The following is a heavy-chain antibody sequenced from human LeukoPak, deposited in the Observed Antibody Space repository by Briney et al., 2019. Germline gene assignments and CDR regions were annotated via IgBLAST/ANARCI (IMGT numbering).Heavy chain of an antibody. CDR2: IYYSGST. Sequence: SETLSLTCTVSGGSISSSSYYWGWIRQPPGKGLEWIGSIYYSGSTYYNPSLESRVTISVDTSKNQFSLNLSSVTAADTAVYYCARAPSAKNSSPYFFDYWGQGTLVTVSS. D-gene: IGHD6-6*01. V-gene: IGHV4-39*07. CDR3: ARAPSAKNSSPYFFDY. J-gene: IGHJ4*02. CDR1: GGSISSSSYY.